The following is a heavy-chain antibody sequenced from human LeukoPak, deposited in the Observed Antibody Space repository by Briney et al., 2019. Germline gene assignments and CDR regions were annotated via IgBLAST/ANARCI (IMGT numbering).Heavy chain of an antibody. V-gene: IGHV3-48*01. D-gene: IGHD3-22*01. Sequence: GRSLRLSCAASGFSFSTHNMNWVRQAPGKGLQWISYINADSSTIQYADSVRGRFTTSRDNAKNSLYLQMSSLRAEDTAVYYCVRDNSRGQSLGVIYWGQGSLVTVSS. CDR2: INADSSTI. CDR3: VRDNSRGQSLGVIY. J-gene: IGHJ4*02. CDR1: GFSFSTHN.